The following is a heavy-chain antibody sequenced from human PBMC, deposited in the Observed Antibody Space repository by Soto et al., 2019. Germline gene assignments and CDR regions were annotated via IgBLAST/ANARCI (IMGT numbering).Heavy chain of an antibody. V-gene: IGHV4-39*01. J-gene: IGHJ4*02. CDR2: IYYSGST. CDR1: GGSISSSSYY. Sequence: TLSLTCTVSGGSISSSSYYWGWIRQPPGKGLEWIGSIYYSGSTYYNPSLKSRVTISVDTSKNQFSLKLCSVTAADTAVYYCASHVRYRSTVVYYFEYWGKGPLVRVSS. CDR3: ASHVRYRSTVVYYFEY. D-gene: IGHD4-17*01.